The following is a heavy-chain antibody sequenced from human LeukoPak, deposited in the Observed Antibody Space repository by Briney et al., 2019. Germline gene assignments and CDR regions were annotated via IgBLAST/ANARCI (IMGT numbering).Heavy chain of an antibody. CDR1: GGSISSGSYY. CDR3: ARDRSLAARVYYYYYYMDV. V-gene: IGHV4-61*02. J-gene: IGHJ6*03. D-gene: IGHD2-15*01. CDR2: IYTSGST. Sequence: SRTLSLTCTVSGGSISSGSYYWSWIRQPAGKGLEWIGRIYTSGSTNYNPSLKSRVTISVDTSKNQFSLKLSSVTAADTAVYYCARDRSLAARVYYYYYYMDVRGKGTTVTVSS.